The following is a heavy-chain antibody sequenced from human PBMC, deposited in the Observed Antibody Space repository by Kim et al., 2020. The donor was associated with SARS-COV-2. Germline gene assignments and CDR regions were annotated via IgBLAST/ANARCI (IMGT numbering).Heavy chain of an antibody. CDR2: MNPNSGNT. D-gene: IGHD2-2*01. Sequence: ASVKVSCKAFGYTFSSNDINWVRQATGQGLEWMGWMNPNSGNTGYAQKFQGRVTMTRNTSISTAYMELNSLRSEETAAYYFTRDPSCSSRSCPYWFDPWGQGTLVTVSS. J-gene: IGHJ5*02. V-gene: IGHV1-8*01. CDR3: TRDPSCSSRSCPYWFDP. CDR1: GYTFSSND.